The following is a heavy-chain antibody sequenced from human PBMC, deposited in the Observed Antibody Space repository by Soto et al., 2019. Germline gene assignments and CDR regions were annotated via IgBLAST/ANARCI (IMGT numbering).Heavy chain of an antibody. CDR3: ARDGVGATPDFYYYYGMDV. Sequence: QVQLVQSGAEVKKPGASVKVSCKASGYTFTSYGISWVRQAPGHGLEWMGWISAYNGNTNYAQKLQGRVTMTTDTSTSTAYMERRSLRSDDTAVYYCARDGVGATPDFYYYYGMDVWCQGTTFTVSS. J-gene: IGHJ6*02. D-gene: IGHD1-26*01. CDR2: ISAYNGNT. CDR1: GYTFTSYG. V-gene: IGHV1-18*01.